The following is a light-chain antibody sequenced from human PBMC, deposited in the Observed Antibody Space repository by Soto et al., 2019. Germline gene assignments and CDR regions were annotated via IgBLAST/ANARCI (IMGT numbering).Light chain of an antibody. CDR1: QGISSY. CDR3: QQYYSYPPIT. J-gene: IGKJ5*01. V-gene: IGKV1-8*01. CDR2: AAS. Sequence: AIRMTQSPSSFSASTGDRVTITCRASQGISSYLAWYQQKPGKAPKLLIYAASTLQSGVPSRFSGSRSGTDFTLTISCLQSEDFATYYCQQYYSYPPITFGQGTRLEIK.